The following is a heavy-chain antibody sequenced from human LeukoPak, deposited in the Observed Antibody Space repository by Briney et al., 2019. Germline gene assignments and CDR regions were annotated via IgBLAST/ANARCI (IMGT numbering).Heavy chain of an antibody. D-gene: IGHD3-22*01. V-gene: IGHV1-2*02. Sequence: ASVTASCKASGYTFTGYYMHWVRQAPGQGLEWMGWINPNSGGTNYAQKFQGRVTMTRDTSISTAYMELSRLRSDDTAVYYCARDRTYYYDSSGSGFDYWGQGTLVTVSS. CDR2: INPNSGGT. J-gene: IGHJ4*02. CDR1: GYTFTGYY. CDR3: ARDRTYYYDSSGSGFDY.